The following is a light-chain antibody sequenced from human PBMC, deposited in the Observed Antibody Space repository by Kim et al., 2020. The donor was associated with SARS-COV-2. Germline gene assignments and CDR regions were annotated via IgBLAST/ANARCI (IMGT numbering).Light chain of an antibody. Sequence: DIQMTQSPSSLSASVGDRVTITCRASQNITYYLNWYQQKPGKAPNLLIYAASSLQGGVPSRFSGSGSGTDFTLTISSLQPEDFASYHCQQSYSSVRTFGQGTKVDIK. CDR2: AAS. J-gene: IGKJ1*01. CDR1: QNITYY. V-gene: IGKV1-39*01. CDR3: QQSYSSVRT.